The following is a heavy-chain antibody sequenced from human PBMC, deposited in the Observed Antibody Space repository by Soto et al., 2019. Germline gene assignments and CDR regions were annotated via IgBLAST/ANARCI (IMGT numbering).Heavy chain of an antibody. D-gene: IGHD3-16*01. CDR2: MNPGSGDT. V-gene: IGHV1-8*01. CDR1: GYSFTNND. CDR3: ASKSTFDSLNWFDP. J-gene: IGHJ5*02. Sequence: ASVKVSCKASGYSFTNNDVTWVRQATGQGLEWMGWMNPGSGDTGYAQKFQGRVTMTRDISIATAYMELSSLRSDDTAIYYCASKSTFDSLNWFDPWGQGTLVTVSA.